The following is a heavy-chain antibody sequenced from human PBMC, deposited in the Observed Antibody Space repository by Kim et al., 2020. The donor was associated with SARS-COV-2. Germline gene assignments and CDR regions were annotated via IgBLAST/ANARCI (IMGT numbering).Heavy chain of an antibody. CDR2: IYYSGST. V-gene: IGHV4-59*01. CDR1: GGSISSYY. D-gene: IGHD1-7*01. CDR3: ARRGRNYGFDY. Sequence: SETLSLTCTVSGGSISSYYWSWIRQPPGKGLEWIGYIYYSGSTNYNPSLKSRVTISVDTSKNQFSLKLSSVTAADTAVYYCARRGRNYGFDYWGQGTLVTVSS. J-gene: IGHJ4*02.